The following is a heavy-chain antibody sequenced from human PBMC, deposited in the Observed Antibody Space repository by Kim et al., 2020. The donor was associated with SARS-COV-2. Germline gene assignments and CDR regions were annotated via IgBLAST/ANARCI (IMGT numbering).Heavy chain of an antibody. J-gene: IGHJ3*02. D-gene: IGHD3-22*01. CDR2: IRSKANSYAT. Sequence: GGSLRLSCAASGFTFSGSAMHWVRQASGKGLEWVGRIRSKANSYATAYAASVKGRFTISRDDSKNTAYLQMNSLKTEDTAVYYCTSRTYYYDSSGYRDAFDIWGQGTMVTVSS. V-gene: IGHV3-73*01. CDR3: TSRTYYYDSSGYRDAFDI. CDR1: GFTFSGSA.